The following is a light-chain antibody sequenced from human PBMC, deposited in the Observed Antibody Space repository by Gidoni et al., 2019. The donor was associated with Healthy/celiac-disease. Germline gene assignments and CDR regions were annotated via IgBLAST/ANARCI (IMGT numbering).Light chain of an antibody. J-gene: IGKJ2*01. Sequence: DIQMTQSPSTLSASVGDRVTITCRASQSISSWLAWYQQKPGKAPKLLIYKASSLESGVPSRFSGSGSGTEFTLTISSLQPDDFATYYCQHSDTFXQXTKLEIK. CDR1: QSISSW. V-gene: IGKV1-5*03. CDR3: QHSDT. CDR2: KAS.